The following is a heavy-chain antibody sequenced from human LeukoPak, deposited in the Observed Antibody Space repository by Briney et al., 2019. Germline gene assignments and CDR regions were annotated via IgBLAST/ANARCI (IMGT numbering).Heavy chain of an antibody. Sequence: GGSLRLSCAASGFTFTSYGISWVRQAPGQGLEWMGWISGYNGNTNYAQNLQGRVTMTTDTSTSTAYMELRSLRSDDTAVYYCARDRGSGWFVYWGQGTLVTVSS. J-gene: IGHJ5*01. D-gene: IGHD6-19*01. CDR1: GFTFTSYG. CDR3: ARDRGSGWFVY. CDR2: ISGYNGNT. V-gene: IGHV1-18*01.